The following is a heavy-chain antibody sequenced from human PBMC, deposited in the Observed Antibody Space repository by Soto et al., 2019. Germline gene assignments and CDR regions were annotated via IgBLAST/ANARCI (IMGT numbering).Heavy chain of an antibody. CDR1: GGSISSYH. D-gene: IGHD3-3*01. V-gene: IGHV4-59*01. CDR3: AREGNDFWRWGGYYYYGMDV. Sequence: PSETLSLTCTVSGGSISSYHWSWIRQPPGKGLEWIGYIYYSGSTNYNPSPKSRVTISVDTSKNQFSLKLSSVTAADTAVYYCAREGNDFWRWGGYYYYGMDVWGQGTTVTVSS. CDR2: IYYSGST. J-gene: IGHJ6*02.